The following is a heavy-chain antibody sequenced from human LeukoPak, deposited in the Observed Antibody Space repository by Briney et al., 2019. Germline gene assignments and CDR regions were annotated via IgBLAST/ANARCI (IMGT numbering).Heavy chain of an antibody. CDR3: AREGETYYYDSSGYSGWFDP. Sequence: PGGSLRLSCAASGFTFTDYAMSWVRQVPGKGLEWVSTISSSGHSTYYTDSVKGRFTISRDNSKNTLYLQMNSLRAEDTAVYYCAREGETYYYDSSGYSGWFDPWGQGTLVTVSS. CDR1: GFTFTDYA. V-gene: IGHV3-23*01. CDR2: ISSSGHST. D-gene: IGHD3-22*01. J-gene: IGHJ5*02.